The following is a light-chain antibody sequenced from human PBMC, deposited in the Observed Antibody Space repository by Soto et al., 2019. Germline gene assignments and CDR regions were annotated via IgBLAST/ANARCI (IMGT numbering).Light chain of an antibody. CDR2: GAS. CDR3: QQYNNWPPWT. Sequence: EIVLTQSPGTLSLSPGERATLSCRASQRVSSNLSWYQQKPGQAPRLLIYGASTSATGIPASIFGSSSCAEFSLIISSLQSPDYAAYYCQQYNNWPPWTFGQGTQVDIK. J-gene: IGKJ1*01. V-gene: IGKV3-15*01. CDR1: QRVSSN.